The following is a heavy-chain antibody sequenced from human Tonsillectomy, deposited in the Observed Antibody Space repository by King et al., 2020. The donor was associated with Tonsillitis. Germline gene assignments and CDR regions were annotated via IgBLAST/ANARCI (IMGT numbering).Heavy chain of an antibody. J-gene: IGHJ4*02. Sequence: VQLQQWGAGLLKPSETLSLTCAVYGGSFSGYYWSWIRQPPGKGLEWIVEINHSGSTNYNPSLKSRVTISVDTSKNQFSLKLSSVTAADTAVYYCARGDTAPDYWGQGTLVTVSS. CDR3: ARGDTAPDY. CDR2: INHSGST. D-gene: IGHD5-18*01. CDR1: GGSFSGYY. V-gene: IGHV4-34*01.